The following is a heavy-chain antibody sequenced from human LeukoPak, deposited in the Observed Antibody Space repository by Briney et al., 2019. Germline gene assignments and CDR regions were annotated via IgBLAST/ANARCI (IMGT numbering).Heavy chain of an antibody. CDR2: ISGSGGST. Sequence: PGGSLRLSCAASGFTFSSYAMSWVRQAPGKELEWVSAISGSGGSTYYADSVKGRFTISRDNSKNTLYLQMNSLRAEDTAVYYCAKGTKWSNYAFDIWGQGTMVTVSS. J-gene: IGHJ3*02. D-gene: IGHD2-15*01. V-gene: IGHV3-23*01. CDR1: GFTFSSYA. CDR3: AKGTKWSNYAFDI.